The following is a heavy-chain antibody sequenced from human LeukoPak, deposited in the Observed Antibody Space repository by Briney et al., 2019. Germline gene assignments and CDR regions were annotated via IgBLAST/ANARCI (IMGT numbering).Heavy chain of an antibody. D-gene: IGHD1-26*01. CDR2: INHSGST. V-gene: IGHV4-34*01. J-gene: IGHJ4*02. CDR3: ARAGSYSGSYSSYFDY. CDR1: GGSFSGYY. Sequence: SETLSLTCAVYGGSFSGYYWSWIRQPPGKGLEWIGEINHSGSTTYNPSLKGRVTISVDTSKNQFSLKLSSVTAADTAVYYCARAGSYSGSYSSYFDYWGQGTLVTVSS.